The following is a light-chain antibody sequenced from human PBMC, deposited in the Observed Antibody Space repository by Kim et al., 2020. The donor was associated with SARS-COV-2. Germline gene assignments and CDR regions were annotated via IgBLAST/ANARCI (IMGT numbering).Light chain of an antibody. CDR1: HIGNKD. CDR2: YDS. J-gene: IGLJ1*01. CDR3: QVWDSSSNSGV. Sequence: SYELTQPPSVSVAPGQTARITCGGDHIGNKDVHWYQQKAGQAPVLVISYDSDRPSGIPERFSGSNSGNTATLTISGVEAGDEADYYCQVWDSSSNSGVFGTGTKVTVL. V-gene: IGLV3-21*04.